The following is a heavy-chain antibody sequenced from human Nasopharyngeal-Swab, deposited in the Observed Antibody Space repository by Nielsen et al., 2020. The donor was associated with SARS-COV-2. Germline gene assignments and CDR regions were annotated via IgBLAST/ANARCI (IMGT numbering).Heavy chain of an antibody. CDR3: ARTSWGYCSGGSCYSLYYYYGMDV. J-gene: IGHJ6*02. Sequence: SVKVSCKASGYTFTSYYMHWVRQAPGQGLEWMGGIIPIFGTANYAQKFQGRVTITADESTSTAYMELSSLRSEDTAVYYCARTSWGYCSGGSCYSLYYYYGMDVWGQGTTVTVSS. V-gene: IGHV1-69*13. CDR2: IIPIFGTA. CDR1: GYTFTSYY. D-gene: IGHD2-15*01.